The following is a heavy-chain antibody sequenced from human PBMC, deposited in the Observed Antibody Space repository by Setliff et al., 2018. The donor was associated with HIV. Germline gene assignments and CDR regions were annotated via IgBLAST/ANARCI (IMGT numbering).Heavy chain of an antibody. Sequence: SETLSLTCTVSDDSVSTFCWNWIRQPPGKGLEWIGFIHHTGSTVSNPSLKSRVTILMDLSRNQLSLHLASVTTADTAVYFCAPGEGVASTYYHDWGQGTQVTVS. J-gene: IGHJ4*01. CDR3: APGEGVASTYYHD. CDR1: DDSVSTFC. D-gene: IGHD3-3*01. V-gene: IGHV4-59*02. CDR2: IHHTGST.